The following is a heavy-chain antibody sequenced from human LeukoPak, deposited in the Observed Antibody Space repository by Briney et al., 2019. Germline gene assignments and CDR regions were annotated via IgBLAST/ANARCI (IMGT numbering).Heavy chain of an antibody. Sequence: SETLSLTCTVSGGSISSSDNYWGWIRQPPGRTLEWIGSLSYSGTSSKYNPSFKSRAAISLDMSKNQFSLKLSSVTAADTAVYYCATLRVSSWHIRDDYWGQGTLVTVSS. V-gene: IGHV4-39*07. CDR2: LSYSGTSS. CDR3: ATLRVSSWHIRDDY. D-gene: IGHD6-13*01. J-gene: IGHJ4*02. CDR1: GGSISSSDNY.